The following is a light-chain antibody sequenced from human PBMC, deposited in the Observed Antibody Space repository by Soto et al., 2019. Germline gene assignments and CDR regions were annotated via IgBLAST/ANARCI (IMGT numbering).Light chain of an antibody. V-gene: IGKV3-15*01. J-gene: IGKJ1*01. CDR2: GAS. CDR1: QSIGSS. Sequence: EIVMTQSPATLSVSPGEGATLSCRASQSIGSSLAWYQQKPGQAPRLLIHGASTRATGIPARFSGSGSGTDFTLSISSLQSEDFAVYYCRQYNNWPWTFGQGTKVEIK. CDR3: RQYNNWPWT.